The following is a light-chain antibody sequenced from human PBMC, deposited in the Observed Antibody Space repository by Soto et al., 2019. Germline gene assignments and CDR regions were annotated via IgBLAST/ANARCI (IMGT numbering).Light chain of an antibody. CDR2: GAF. J-gene: IGKJ1*01. V-gene: IGKV3-15*01. Sequence: EIVMTQSPVTLSVSPGERVTLSCRASQSVSSNLVWYQQKPGQAPRLLIYGAFTRATGIPDRFSGTGSGTDFTLTISSLQSEDFALYYCQQYNDWPLTFGQGTKVDI. CDR1: QSVSSN. CDR3: QQYNDWPLT.